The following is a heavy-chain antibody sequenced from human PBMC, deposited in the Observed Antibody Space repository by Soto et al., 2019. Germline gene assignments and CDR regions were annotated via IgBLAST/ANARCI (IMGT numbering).Heavy chain of an antibody. J-gene: IGHJ6*03. D-gene: IGHD1-1*01. Sequence: EVQLVESGGGLVQPGRSLRLSCAASGFTFDDYAMHWVRQAPGKGLEWVSGISWNSGSIGYADSVKGRFTISRDNAKNSLYLQMNSLRAEDTALYYCAKDSGRLDPYYYYDMDVWGKGTTVTVSS. V-gene: IGHV3-9*01. CDR2: ISWNSGSI. CDR1: GFTFDDYA. CDR3: AKDSGRLDPYYYYDMDV.